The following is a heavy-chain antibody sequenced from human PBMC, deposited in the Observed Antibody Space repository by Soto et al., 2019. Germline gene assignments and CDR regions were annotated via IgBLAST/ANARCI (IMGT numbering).Heavy chain of an antibody. CDR2: TYYRSKWYN. Sequence: SQTLSLTCAISGDSVSSNSAAWNWIRQSPSRGLEWLGRTYYRSKWYNDYAVSVKSRITINPDTSKSQFSLQLNSVTPEDTAVYYCARDWWINSGWTDYNYYGMDVWGQGTTVTVSS. J-gene: IGHJ6*02. D-gene: IGHD6-19*01. V-gene: IGHV6-1*01. CDR3: ARDWWINSGWTDYNYYGMDV. CDR1: GDSVSSNSAA.